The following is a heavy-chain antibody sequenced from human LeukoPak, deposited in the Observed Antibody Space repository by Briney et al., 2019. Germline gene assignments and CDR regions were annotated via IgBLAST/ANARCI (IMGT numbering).Heavy chain of an antibody. Sequence: TSETLSLTCTVSGGSISSSSYYWGWIRQPPGKGLEWIGSIYYSGSTYYSPSLKSRVTISLDTSKNQFSLKLSSVTAADTAVYYCARPLSVTFGGVIDPWFDPWGQGTLVTVSS. J-gene: IGHJ5*02. V-gene: IGHV4-39*01. CDR2: IYYSGST. CDR3: ARPLSVTFGGVIDPWFDP. D-gene: IGHD3-16*02. CDR1: GGSISSSSYY.